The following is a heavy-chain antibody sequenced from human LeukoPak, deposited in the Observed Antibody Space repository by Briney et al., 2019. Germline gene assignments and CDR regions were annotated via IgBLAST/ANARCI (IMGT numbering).Heavy chain of an antibody. CDR1: GFTFSMYW. CDR2: IKEDGSEK. V-gene: IGHV3-7*05. CDR3: ARDSRRGELPNY. Sequence: GGSLRLSCAASGFTFSMYWMSWGRQAPGKGLEWVANIKEDGSEKYYVDSVRGRFTISRDNAKNSLFLQMNSLRAEDTAMYYCARDSRRGELPNYWGQGTLVTVSS. J-gene: IGHJ4*02. D-gene: IGHD1-7*01.